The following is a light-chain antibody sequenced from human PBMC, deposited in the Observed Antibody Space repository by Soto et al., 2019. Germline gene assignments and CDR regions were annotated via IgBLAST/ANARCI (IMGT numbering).Light chain of an antibody. Sequence: DIQMTQSPSTLSASVGDSVNISCRASQSIFSWLAWYQLKPGKAPKLLISKASTLESGVPLRFSGSGSGTEFTLTISGLQPDDFATYYCQQYGDVYTFGQGTKLEIK. CDR1: QSIFSW. J-gene: IGKJ2*01. CDR2: KAS. CDR3: QQYGDVYT. V-gene: IGKV1-5*03.